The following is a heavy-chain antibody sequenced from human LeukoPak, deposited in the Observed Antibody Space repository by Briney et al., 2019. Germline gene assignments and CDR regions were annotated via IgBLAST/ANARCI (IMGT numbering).Heavy chain of an antibody. CDR2: ISSSGRTR. CDR1: GFTFSGYR. Sequence: GGSLRFSCAASGFTFSGYRMKWVRQAPGKGLEWVSYISSSGRTRNYADSVKGRFAISRDNANNSLFLHMNSLRAEDTAVYYCAREALGLDSWGQGTLVIVSS. J-gene: IGHJ4*02. V-gene: IGHV3-48*04. CDR3: AREALGLDS. D-gene: IGHD1-26*01.